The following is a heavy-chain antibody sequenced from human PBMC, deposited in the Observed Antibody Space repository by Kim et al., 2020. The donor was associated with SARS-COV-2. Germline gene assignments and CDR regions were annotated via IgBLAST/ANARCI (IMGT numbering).Heavy chain of an antibody. CDR3: AKIVGSFAVYHYVDY. CDR2: ISYDGSNK. J-gene: IGHJ4*02. Sequence: GGSLRLSCAASGFTFSSYGMHWVRQAPGKGLEWVAVISYDGSNKYYADSVKGRFTISRDNSKNTLYLQMNSLRAEDTAVYYCAKIVGSFAVYHYVDYWGQGTLVTVSS. CDR1: GFTFSSYG. D-gene: IGHD3-22*01. V-gene: IGHV3-30*18.